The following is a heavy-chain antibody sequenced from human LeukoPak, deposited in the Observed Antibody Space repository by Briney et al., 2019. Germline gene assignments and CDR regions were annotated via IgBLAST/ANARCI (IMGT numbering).Heavy chain of an antibody. Sequence: SETLSLTCTVSGGSINGYFWTWIRQPPGKGLEWIGYISDSGSTNYNPSLKSRVTLSVDSSNTEFSLRLNSVTAADTAVYYCASVFRGAVTSNWFDPWGQGTPVTVSS. CDR2: ISDSGST. D-gene: IGHD4-17*01. V-gene: IGHV4-59*01. CDR3: ASVFRGAVTSNWFDP. J-gene: IGHJ5*02. CDR1: GGSINGYF.